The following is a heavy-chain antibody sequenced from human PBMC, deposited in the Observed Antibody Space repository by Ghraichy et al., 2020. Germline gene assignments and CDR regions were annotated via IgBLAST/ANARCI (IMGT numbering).Heavy chain of an antibody. J-gene: IGHJ6*02. V-gene: IGHV3-23*01. D-gene: IGHD2-2*02. CDR1: GFTFSSYA. CDR2: ISGSGGST. Sequence: GESLNISCAASGFTFSSYAMSWVRQAPGKGLEWVSAISGSGGSTYYADSVRGRFTISRDNSKNTLYLQMSSLRAEDTAVYYCAKRGHCSSTSCHTGSYYYYGMDVWGQGTTVPVSS. CDR3: AKRGHCSSTSCHTGSYYYYGMDV.